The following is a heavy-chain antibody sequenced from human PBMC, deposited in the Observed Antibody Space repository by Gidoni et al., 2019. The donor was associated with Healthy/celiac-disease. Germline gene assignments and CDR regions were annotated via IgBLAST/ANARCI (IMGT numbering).Heavy chain of an antibody. CDR2: IYSGGST. Sequence: SCAASGFTVSSNYMSWVRQAPGKGLEWVSVIYSGGSTYYADSVKGRFTISRDNSKNTLYLQMNSLRAEDTAVYYCARIARGYGVYFQHWGQGTLVTVSS. D-gene: IGHD2-21*01. CDR3: ARIARGYGVYFQH. V-gene: IGHV3-66*02. J-gene: IGHJ1*01. CDR1: GFTVSSNY.